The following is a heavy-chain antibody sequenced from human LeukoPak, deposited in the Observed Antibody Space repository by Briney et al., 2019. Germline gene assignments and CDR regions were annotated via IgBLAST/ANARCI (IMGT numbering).Heavy chain of an antibody. CDR2: IYHSGST. Sequence: SETLSLTCAVSGGSISSGGYSWSWIRQPPGKGLEWIGYIYHSGSTYYNPSLKSRVTISVDRSKNQFSLKLSSVTAADTAVYYCAREVGRDYDILTGYYPSWFDPWGQGTLVTVSS. CDR3: AREVGRDYDILTGYYPSWFDP. V-gene: IGHV4-30-2*01. D-gene: IGHD3-9*01. J-gene: IGHJ5*02. CDR1: GGSISSGGYS.